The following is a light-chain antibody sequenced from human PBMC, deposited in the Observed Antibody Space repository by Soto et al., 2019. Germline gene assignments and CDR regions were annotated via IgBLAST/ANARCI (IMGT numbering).Light chain of an antibody. V-gene: IGLV1-40*01. J-gene: IGLJ1*01. CDR2: GDS. CDR1: SSNIGAGYE. Sequence: QSVLTQPTSVSGAPGQRVTISCTGSSSNIGAGYEVHWYQQLPGTVPKLVIYGDSNRPSGVPDRFSGSKSGTSASLTITGLQAEDEADYYCQSYDTSLSAYVFGAGTKVTVL. CDR3: QSYDTSLSAYV.